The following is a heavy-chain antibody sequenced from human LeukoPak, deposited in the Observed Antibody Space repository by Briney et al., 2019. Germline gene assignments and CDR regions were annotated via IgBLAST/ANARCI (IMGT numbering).Heavy chain of an antibody. CDR2: IRYDGSNR. J-gene: IGHJ4*02. D-gene: IGHD3-10*01. CDR1: GFTFSSHG. CDR3: AKDNSPYYGSGRPIDY. Sequence: GGSLRLSCAASGFTFSSHGMHWVRQAPVKGQEWVAFIRYDGSNRYYADSVKGRFTISRDNSKNTLYLQMNSLRAEDTAVYYCAKDNSPYYGSGRPIDYWGQGTLVTVSS. V-gene: IGHV3-30*02.